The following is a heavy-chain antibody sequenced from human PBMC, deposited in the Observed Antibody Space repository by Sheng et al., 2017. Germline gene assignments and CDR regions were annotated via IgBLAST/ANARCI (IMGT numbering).Heavy chain of an antibody. V-gene: IGHV3-30*19. CDR2: ISYDGSNK. CDR3: ARVMHPIIVVVPAAILY. Sequence: QVQLVESGGGVVQPGRSLRLSCAASGFTFSSYGMHWVRQAPGKGLEWVAVISYDGSNKYYADSVKGRFTISRDNSKNTLYLQMNSLRAEDTAVYYCARVMHPIIVVVPAAILYWGQGTLVTVSS. CDR1: GFTFSSYG. J-gene: IGHJ4*02. D-gene: IGHD2-2*01.